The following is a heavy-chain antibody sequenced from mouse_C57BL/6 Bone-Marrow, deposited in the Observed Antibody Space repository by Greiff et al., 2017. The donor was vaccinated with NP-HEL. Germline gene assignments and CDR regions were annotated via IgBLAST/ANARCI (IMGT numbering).Heavy chain of an antibody. V-gene: IGHV1-53*01. CDR3: ARGGENYYTYYYAMDY. CDR2: INPSNGGT. D-gene: IGHD2-12*01. J-gene: IGHJ4*01. Sequence: QVQLQQPGTELVKPGASVKLSCKASGYTFTSYWMHWVKQRPGQGLEWIGNINPSNGGTNYNEKFKSKATLTVDKSSSTAYMQLSSLTSEDSAVYYCARGGENYYTYYYAMDYWGQGTSVTVSS. CDR1: GYTFTSYW.